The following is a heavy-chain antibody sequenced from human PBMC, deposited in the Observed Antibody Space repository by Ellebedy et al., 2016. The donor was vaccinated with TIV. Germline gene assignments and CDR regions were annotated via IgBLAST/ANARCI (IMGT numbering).Heavy chain of an antibody. D-gene: IGHD1-1*01. CDR2: IYHSGST. CDR1: GYSISSGYY. CDR3: ARPRQRYNDAFDI. J-gene: IGHJ3*02. Sequence: MPSETLSLTCTVSGYSISSGYYWGWFRQPPEKGLEWIGSIYHSGSTYYNPSLKSRVTISLDTSKNQFSLNLTSVTAADPAVYYCARPRQRYNDAFDIWGQGTMVTVSS. V-gene: IGHV4-38-2*02.